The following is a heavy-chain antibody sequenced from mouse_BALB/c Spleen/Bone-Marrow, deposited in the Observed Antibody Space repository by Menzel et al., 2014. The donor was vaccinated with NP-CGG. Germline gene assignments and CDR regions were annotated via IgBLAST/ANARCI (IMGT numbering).Heavy chain of an antibody. J-gene: IGHJ4*01. CDR1: GFSLTSYG. CDR3: ASYWGDAMDY. D-gene: IGHD4-1*01. Sequence: VKLQESGPGLVAPSQSLSITCTVSGFSLTSYGVHWVRQLPGKGLEWLGVIWAGGITNFNSALMSRLSISKDNSKSQVFLKMNSLQADDTSMYYCASYWGDAMDYWGQGTSVTVSS. V-gene: IGHV2-9*02. CDR2: IWAGGIT.